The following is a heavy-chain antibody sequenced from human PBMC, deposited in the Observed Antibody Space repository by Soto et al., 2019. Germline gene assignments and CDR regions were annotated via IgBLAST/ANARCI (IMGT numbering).Heavy chain of an antibody. CDR3: TTERAAAAPWYYYGMDV. D-gene: IGHD6-13*01. J-gene: IGHJ6*02. Sequence: PGGSLRLSCAASGFTFSNAWMNWVRQAPGKGLEWVGRIKSKTDGGTTDYAAPVKGRFAISRDDSKNTLYLQMNSLKTEDTAVYYCTTERAAAAPWYYYGMDVWGQGTTVTVSS. CDR1: GFTFSNAW. V-gene: IGHV3-15*07. CDR2: IKSKTDGGTT.